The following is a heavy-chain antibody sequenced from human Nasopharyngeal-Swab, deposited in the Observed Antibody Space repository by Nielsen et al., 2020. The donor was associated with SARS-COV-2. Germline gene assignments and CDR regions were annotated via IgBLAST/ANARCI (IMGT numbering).Heavy chain of an antibody. J-gene: IGHJ3*02. V-gene: IGHV4-31*03. CDR1: GGSISSGGYY. CDR2: IYYSGST. D-gene: IGHD3-22*01. Sequence: SETLSLTCTVSGGSISSGGYYWGWIRQHPGKGLEWIGYIYYSGSTYYNPSLKSRVTISVDTSKNQFSLKLSSVTAADTAVYYCARVETSNYYDTSGGAFDIWGQGTMVTVSS. CDR3: ARVETSNYYDTSGGAFDI.